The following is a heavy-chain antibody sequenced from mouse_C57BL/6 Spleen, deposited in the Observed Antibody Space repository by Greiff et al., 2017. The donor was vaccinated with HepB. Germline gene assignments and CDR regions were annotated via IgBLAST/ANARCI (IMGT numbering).Heavy chain of an antibody. D-gene: IGHD2-3*01. CDR3: ARGGWLLPFAY. CDR2: INPNNGGT. Sequence: EVKLEESGPELVKPGASVKIPCKASGYKFTDYNMDWVKQSHGKSLEWIGDINPNNGGTIYNQKFKGKATLTVDKSSSTAYMELRSLTSEDTAVYYCARGGWLLPFAYWGQGTLVTVSA. J-gene: IGHJ3*01. CDR1: GYKFTDYN. V-gene: IGHV1-18*01.